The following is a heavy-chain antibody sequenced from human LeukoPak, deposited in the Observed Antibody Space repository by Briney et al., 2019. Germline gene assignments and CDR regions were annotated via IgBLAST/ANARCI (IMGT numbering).Heavy chain of an antibody. Sequence: PGGSLRLSCAASGFTVSSNYMSWVRQAPGKGLEWVSVIYSGGSTYYADSVKGRFTISRDNSKNTLYLQMNSLRAEDTAVYYCASGDYYGSGQWAFDIWGQGTMVTVSS. J-gene: IGHJ3*02. CDR3: ASGDYYGSGQWAFDI. V-gene: IGHV3-53*01. D-gene: IGHD3-10*01. CDR2: IYSGGST. CDR1: GFTVSSNY.